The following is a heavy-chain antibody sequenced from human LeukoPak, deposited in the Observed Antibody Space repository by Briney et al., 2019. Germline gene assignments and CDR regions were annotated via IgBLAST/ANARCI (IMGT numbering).Heavy chain of an antibody. CDR3: ARGDYDFWSGNWRFDT. CDR2: VYYNGNT. V-gene: IGHV4-59*01. Sequence: RSSETLSLTCLVSGEPISSYYWSWIRQAPGRGPEYIGNVYYNGNTNYNPSLKSRVAISVDASKNQFSLKVDSVTTADTAVYYCARGDYDFWSGNWRFDTWGQGTLVTVSS. D-gene: IGHD3-3*01. J-gene: IGHJ4*02. CDR1: GEPISSYY.